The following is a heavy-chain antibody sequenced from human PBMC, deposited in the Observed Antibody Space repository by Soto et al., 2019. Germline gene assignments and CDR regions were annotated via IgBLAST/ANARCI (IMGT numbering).Heavy chain of an antibody. CDR1: GFTFSSYG. V-gene: IGHV3-33*01. Sequence: QVQLVESGGGVVQPGRSLRLSCAASGFTFSSYGMHWVRQAPGKGLEWVAVIWYDGSNKYYADSVKGRFTISRDNSKNTLYLQMNSLRAEDTAVYYCAGDGVSGSHTVDYFDYWGQGTLVTVSS. CDR2: IWYDGSNK. D-gene: IGHD1-26*01. J-gene: IGHJ4*02. CDR3: AGDGVSGSHTVDYFDY.